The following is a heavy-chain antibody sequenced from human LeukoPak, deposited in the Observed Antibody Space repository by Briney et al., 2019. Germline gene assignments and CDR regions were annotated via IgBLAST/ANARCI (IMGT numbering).Heavy chain of an antibody. V-gene: IGHV3-21*01. Sequence: GGSLRLSCAASGFTFSSYNMNWVRQAPGKGLEWISFISSSSSYIYYADSVKGRFTISRDNAKNSLYLQMNSLRAEDTAVYYCARNQNYYDSKDAFDIWGQGTMVTVSS. CDR1: GFTFSSYN. J-gene: IGHJ3*02. CDR2: ISSSSSYI. D-gene: IGHD3-22*01. CDR3: ARNQNYYDSKDAFDI.